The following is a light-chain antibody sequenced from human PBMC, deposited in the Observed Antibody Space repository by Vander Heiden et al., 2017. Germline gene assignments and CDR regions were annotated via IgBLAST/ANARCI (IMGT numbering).Light chain of an antibody. Sequence: EIVLTQSPAALSLSPGEGATLSCRASQSVSSTSLAWYQQKPGQAPRLLIYGASSRATGIPDRFSGSGSGTDFTLTITRLEPEDFAVYYCQQYVTSQGFTFGQGTKLEIK. V-gene: IGKV3-20*01. CDR2: GAS. CDR1: QSVSSTS. CDR3: QQYVTSQGFT. J-gene: IGKJ2*01.